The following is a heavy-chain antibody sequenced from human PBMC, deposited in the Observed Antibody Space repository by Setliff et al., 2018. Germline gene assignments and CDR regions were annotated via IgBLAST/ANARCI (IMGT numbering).Heavy chain of an antibody. CDR3: VRDLHWGFDY. CDR2: IGGRGIST. CDR1: GFTFSGYY. J-gene: IGHJ4*02. Sequence: HPGGSLRLSCAASGFTFSGYYMQWVRQAPGKGLEWVSGIGGRGISTYYADSVKGRFTISRDNVKNSLFLQMNSLRAEDTAVYYCVRDLHWGFDYWGLGTLVTVSS. D-gene: IGHD7-27*01. V-gene: IGHV3-23*01.